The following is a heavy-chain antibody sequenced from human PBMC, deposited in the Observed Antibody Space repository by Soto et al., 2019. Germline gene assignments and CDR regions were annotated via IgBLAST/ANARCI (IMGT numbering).Heavy chain of an antibody. CDR3: ARDLTPVRLH. J-gene: IGHJ4*02. CDR2: ISYDGSDK. D-gene: IGHD3-10*01. V-gene: IGHV3-30-3*01. Sequence: PGESLRRSSATTGFTVRSSAMHWIRQAPAKGLEWVALISYDGSDKDYADSVKGRFTISRDNSRNTLFLQMNSLRAEDTAVYYCARDLTPVRLHWGQGT. CDR1: GFTVRSSA.